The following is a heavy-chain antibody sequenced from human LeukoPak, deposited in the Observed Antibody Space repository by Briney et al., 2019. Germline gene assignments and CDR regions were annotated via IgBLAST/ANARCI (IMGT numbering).Heavy chain of an antibody. D-gene: IGHD3-22*01. CDR2: IIPIFGTA. J-gene: IGHJ3*02. CDR3: ARDLPYYYDSSGYYADAFDI. Sequence: SVKVSCKASGGTFSSYAISWVRRAPGQGLEWMGGIIPIFGTANYAQKLQGRVTMTTDTSTSTAYMELRSLRSDDTAVYYCARDLPYYYDSSGYYADAFDIWGQGTMVTVSS. CDR1: GGTFSSYA. V-gene: IGHV1-69*05.